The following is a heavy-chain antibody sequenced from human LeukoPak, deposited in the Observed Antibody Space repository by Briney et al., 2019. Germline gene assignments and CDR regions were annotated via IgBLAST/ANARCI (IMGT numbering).Heavy chain of an antibody. CDR1: GFTFSSYV. Sequence: PGGSLRLSCSASGFTFSSYVMHWVRQAPGKGLEYVSAISSNGGSTYYADSVKGRFTISRDNSKNTLYLQVSSLRAEDTAVYYCVSSIVGATHAFDIWGQGTMVTVSS. V-gene: IGHV3-64D*09. D-gene: IGHD1-26*01. CDR2: ISSNGGST. CDR3: VSSIVGATHAFDI. J-gene: IGHJ3*02.